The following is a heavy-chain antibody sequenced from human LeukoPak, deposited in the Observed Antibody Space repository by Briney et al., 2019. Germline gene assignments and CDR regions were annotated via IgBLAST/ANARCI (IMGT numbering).Heavy chain of an antibody. CDR3: ARVTWGYLNSFDY. CDR2: INPNSGGT. J-gene: IGHJ4*02. V-gene: IGHV1-2*02. Sequence: GASVKVSCTASGYTFTGYYMHWVRQAPGQGLEWMGWINPNSGGTNYAQKFQGRVTVTRDTSISTAYMELSRLRSDDTAVYYCARVTWGYLNSFDYWGQGTLVTVSS. D-gene: IGHD3-16*01. CDR1: GYTFTGYY.